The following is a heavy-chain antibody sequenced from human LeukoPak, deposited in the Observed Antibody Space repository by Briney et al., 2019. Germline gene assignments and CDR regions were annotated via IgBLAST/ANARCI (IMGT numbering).Heavy chain of an antibody. J-gene: IGHJ3*02. D-gene: IGHD6-13*01. Sequence: SETLSLTCTVSGGSISSSSYYWGWIRQPPGKGLEWIGSMYYSGSTYYNSSLKTRVTMSIDKSNNQFSLKLSSVTAADTAVYYCARSASCSSNCAVDIWGQGTMVTVSS. V-gene: IGHV4-39*07. CDR1: GGSISSSSYY. CDR3: ARSASCSSNCAVDI. CDR2: MYYSGST.